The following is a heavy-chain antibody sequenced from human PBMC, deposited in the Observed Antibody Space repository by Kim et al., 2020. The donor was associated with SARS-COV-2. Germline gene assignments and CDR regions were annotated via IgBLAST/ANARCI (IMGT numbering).Heavy chain of an antibody. J-gene: IGHJ4*02. D-gene: IGHD1-1*01. CDR3: GRGLPGTVGFDY. Sequence: YAVNMKSRITIKSDTSQSQFSLQLESVAPEDTAVYYCGRGLPGTVGFDYWGQGSLVTVSS. V-gene: IGHV6-1*01.